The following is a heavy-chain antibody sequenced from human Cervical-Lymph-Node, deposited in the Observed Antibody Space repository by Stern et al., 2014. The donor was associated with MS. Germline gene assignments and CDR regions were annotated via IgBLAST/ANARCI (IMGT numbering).Heavy chain of an antibody. J-gene: IGHJ4*02. CDR1: GGSISSYY. CDR2: IYYSGST. V-gene: IGHV4-59*01. CDR3: SRTPSYDSSGWYYFDY. D-gene: IGHD6-19*01. Sequence: QVKLQESGPGLVKPSGTLSLTCTVSGGSISSYYWSWIRQPPGKGLEWIGYIYYSGSTNYNPSLKSRVTISVDTSKNQFSLKLSSVTAADTAVYYCSRTPSYDSSGWYYFDYWGQGTLVTVSS.